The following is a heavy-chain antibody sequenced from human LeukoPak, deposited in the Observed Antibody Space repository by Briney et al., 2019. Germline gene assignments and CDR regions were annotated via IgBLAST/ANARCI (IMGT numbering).Heavy chain of an antibody. V-gene: IGHV4-59*01. CDR2: IYNSGST. CDR1: GGTINNYY. Sequence: PSETLSLTCTVSGGTINNYYMSWIRQPPGQGLEWIGSIYNSGSTNYNPSLQSRATISVDTSTNKSSRKLKSVTATERAVYYCAKHLSSAFYGRSGFDPWGQGTLVTVSS. D-gene: IGHD1-26*01. CDR3: AKHLSSAFYGRSGFDP. J-gene: IGHJ5*02.